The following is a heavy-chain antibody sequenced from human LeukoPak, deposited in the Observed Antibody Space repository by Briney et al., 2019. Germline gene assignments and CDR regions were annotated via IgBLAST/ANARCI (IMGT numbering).Heavy chain of an antibody. CDR3: ARSSLGELPGA. D-gene: IGHD3-16*01. V-gene: IGHV1-2*02. CDR1: GYTFTAHY. CDR2: INPNSGGT. J-gene: IGHJ5*02. Sequence: ASVKVSYRASGYTFTAHYMHWVRQAPGQGLERMGWINPNSGGTNYAQKFQGRVTMTRDTSISTAYMELSRLRSDDTAVYFCARSSLGELPGAWGQGTLVTVSS.